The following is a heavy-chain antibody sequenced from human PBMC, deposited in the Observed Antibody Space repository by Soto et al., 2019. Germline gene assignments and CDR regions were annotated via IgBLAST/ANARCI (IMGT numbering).Heavy chain of an antibody. V-gene: IGHV4-59*01. D-gene: IGHD3-3*01. CDR1: GGSISSYY. Sequence: PSETLSLTCTVSGGSISSYYWSWIRQPPGKGLEWIGYIYYSGSTNYNPSLKSRVTISVDTSKNQFSLKLSSVTAADTAVYYCARTPRSGYPYSWFDPWGQGTLVTVSS. CDR3: ARTPRSGYPYSWFDP. J-gene: IGHJ5*02. CDR2: IYYSGST.